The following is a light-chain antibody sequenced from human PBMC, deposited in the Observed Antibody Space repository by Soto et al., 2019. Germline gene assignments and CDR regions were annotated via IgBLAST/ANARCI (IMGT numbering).Light chain of an antibody. CDR1: ISDIGTYDY. Sequence: QSALTQPASVSGSPGQSITVSCTGSISDIGTYDYVSWFQQHPGKAPKLMIFEVNNRPAGISTRFSGSKSGNTASLTISGLQAEDEADYYCGSYTSSTTLVFGGGTKLTVL. CDR3: GSYTSSTTLV. V-gene: IGLV2-14*01. CDR2: EVN. J-gene: IGLJ2*01.